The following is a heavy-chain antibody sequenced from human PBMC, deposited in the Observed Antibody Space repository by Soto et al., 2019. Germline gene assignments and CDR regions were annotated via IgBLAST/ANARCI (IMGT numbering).Heavy chain of an antibody. CDR3: TSGRSISGARGGWFDP. CDR1: GGSISSYY. J-gene: IGHJ5*02. D-gene: IGHD6-6*01. Sequence: PSETLSLTCTVSGGSISSYYCNWIRQPAGKGLEWIGRIYTTGSTNSNPSLKSRVTMSVDTSKNQFSLKLNSVTAADTAVYYCTSGRSISGARGGWFDPWGQGTLVTVSS. CDR2: IYTTGST. V-gene: IGHV4-4*07.